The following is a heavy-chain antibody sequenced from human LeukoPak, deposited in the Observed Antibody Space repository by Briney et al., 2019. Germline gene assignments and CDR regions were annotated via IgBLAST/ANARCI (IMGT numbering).Heavy chain of an antibody. J-gene: IGHJ4*02. D-gene: IGHD3-9*01. CDR3: AREEAMTGYYLTFGY. V-gene: IGHV3-66*01. CDR2: IYSGGST. Sequence: GGSLRLSCAASGFTVSSNYMSWVRQAPGKGLEWVSVIYSGGSTYYAASVKGRFTISRDNSKNTLYLQMNSLRAEDTAVYYCAREEAMTGYYLTFGYWGQGTLVTVSS. CDR1: GFTVSSNY.